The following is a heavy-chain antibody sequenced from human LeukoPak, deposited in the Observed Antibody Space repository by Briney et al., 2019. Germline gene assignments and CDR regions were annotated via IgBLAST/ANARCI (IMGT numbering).Heavy chain of an antibody. J-gene: IGHJ6*03. CDR3: AREDLMVYAIVMDV. D-gene: IGHD2-8*01. CDR2: ISSSSSYI. V-gene: IGHV3-21*01. Sequence: PGGSLRLSCAASGFTFSSYSMNWVRPAPGKGLEWVSSISSSSSYIYYADSVKGRFTISRDNAKNSLYLQMNSLRAEDTAVYYCAREDLMVYAIVMDVWGKGTTVTVSS. CDR1: GFTFSSYS.